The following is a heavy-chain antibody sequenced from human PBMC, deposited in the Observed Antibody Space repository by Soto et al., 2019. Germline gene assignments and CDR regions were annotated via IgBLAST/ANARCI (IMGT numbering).Heavy chain of an antibody. Sequence: ASETLSLTCTVSGGSISSSSYYWGWIRQPPGKGLEWIGSIYYSGSTYYNPSLKSRVTISVDTSKNQFSLKLSSVTAADTAVYYCARREYSYGHFDYWGQGTLVTVS. D-gene: IGHD5-18*01. V-gene: IGHV4-39*01. CDR3: ARREYSYGHFDY. J-gene: IGHJ4*02. CDR1: GGSISSSSYY. CDR2: IYYSGST.